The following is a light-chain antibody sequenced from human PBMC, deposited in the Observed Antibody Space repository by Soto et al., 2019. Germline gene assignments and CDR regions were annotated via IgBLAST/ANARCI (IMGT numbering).Light chain of an antibody. CDR1: QSVSSN. J-gene: IGKJ5*01. V-gene: IGKV3D-15*01. CDR2: GAS. Sequence: EIVMTHSPATLSVSPAARATLXCQASQSVSSNLAWYQQKPGQAPRLFIYGASTRATGIPARFSGSGSGTEFTLTISSLQSEDFAVYYCQQYNNWPAITFGQGTRLEIK. CDR3: QQYNNWPAIT.